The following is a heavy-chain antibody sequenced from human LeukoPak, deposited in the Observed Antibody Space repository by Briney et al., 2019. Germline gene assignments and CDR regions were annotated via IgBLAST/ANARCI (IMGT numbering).Heavy chain of an antibody. J-gene: IGHJ4*02. CDR3: ARVSAHAGIAVAASDY. D-gene: IGHD6-19*01. Sequence: GGSLRLSCAASGFTLSSYSMNWVRQAPGKGLEWVSYISSSGSTIYYADSVKGRFTISRDNAKNSLYLQMNSLRAEDTAVYYCARVSAHAGIAVAASDYWGQGTLVTVSS. CDR2: ISSSGSTI. CDR1: GFTLSSYS. V-gene: IGHV3-48*04.